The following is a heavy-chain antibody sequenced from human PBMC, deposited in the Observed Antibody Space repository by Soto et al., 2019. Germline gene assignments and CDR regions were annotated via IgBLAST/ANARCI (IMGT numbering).Heavy chain of an antibody. CDR1: GGSISSSSYY. Sequence: QLQLQESGPGLVKPSETLSLTCTVSGGSISSSSYYWGWIRQPPGKGLEWIGSIYYSGSTYYNPSLKSRVTISVDTSTNQFSLKLSSVTAADTAVYYCARHDGICSGGSCYSGWFDPWGQGTLVTVSS. V-gene: IGHV4-39*01. D-gene: IGHD2-15*01. J-gene: IGHJ5*02. CDR2: IYYSGST. CDR3: ARHDGICSGGSCYSGWFDP.